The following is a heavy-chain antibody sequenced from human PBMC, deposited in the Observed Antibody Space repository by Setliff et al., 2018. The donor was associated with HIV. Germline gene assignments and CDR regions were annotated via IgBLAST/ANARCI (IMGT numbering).Heavy chain of an antibody. J-gene: IGHJ4*02. CDR1: GGSISSGDYY. CDR3: ARDPGGYQAYFDY. Sequence: PSETLSLTCTVSGGSISSGDYYWSWIRQHPGKGLEWVGFIYYSGNTYLNSSLKSRLTISVDTSQNQFSLRLSSVTAADTAVYYCARDPGGYQAYFDYWGQGTLVTVSS. V-gene: IGHV4-31*02. D-gene: IGHD3-22*01. CDR2: IYYSGNT.